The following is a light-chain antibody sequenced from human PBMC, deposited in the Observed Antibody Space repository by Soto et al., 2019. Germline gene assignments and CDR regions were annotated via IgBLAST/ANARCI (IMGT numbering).Light chain of an antibody. V-gene: IGKV1-5*03. CDR2: KAS. CDR3: QQHNSYPLT. CDR1: QSISIW. Sequence: DIQMTQSPSTLSASVGDRVTITCRASQSISIWLTWYQQKPRKAPNVLIYKASSLESGVPSRFSGSGSGTEFTLTISRLQPDDFATYYCQQHNSYPLTFGGGTKVEIK. J-gene: IGKJ4*01.